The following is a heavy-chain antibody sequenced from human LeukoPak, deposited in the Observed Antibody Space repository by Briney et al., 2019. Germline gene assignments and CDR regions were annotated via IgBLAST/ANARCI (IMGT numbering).Heavy chain of an antibody. Sequence: SETLSLTCAVYGGSLSDYYWSWIRHSPGKGLEWIGEISHRGRTYYNLSLKSRVTISIDTSKNQFSLKVNSVSAADTAIYFCARSDGYGLVGIWGQGTMVTVSS. CDR3: ARSDGYGLVGI. V-gene: IGHV4-34*01. D-gene: IGHD3-10*01. J-gene: IGHJ3*02. CDR1: GGSLSDYY. CDR2: ISHRGRT.